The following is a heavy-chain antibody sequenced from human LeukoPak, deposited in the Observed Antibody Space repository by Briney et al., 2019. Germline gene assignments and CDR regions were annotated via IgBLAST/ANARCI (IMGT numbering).Heavy chain of an antibody. V-gene: IGHV4-61*02. D-gene: IGHD1-26*01. CDR3: ARVGIVGT. CDR1: GGSISSGSYY. J-gene: IGHJ4*02. Sequence: PSQTLSLTCTVSGGSISSGSYYWSWIRQPAGKGLEWIGRIYTSGSTNYNPSLKSRVTISVDTSKNQFSLKLSSVTAADTAVYYCARVGIVGTWGQGTLVTVSS. CDR2: IYTSGST.